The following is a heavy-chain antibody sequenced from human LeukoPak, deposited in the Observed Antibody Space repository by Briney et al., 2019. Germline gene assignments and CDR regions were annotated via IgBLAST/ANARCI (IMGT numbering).Heavy chain of an antibody. CDR1: GGTFSSYA. D-gene: IGHD6-13*01. CDR3: ARGWYSSSYDY. Sequence: ASVKVSCKASGGTFSSYAINWVRQATGQGLEWMGWMNPNSGNTGYAQKFQGRVTITRNTSISTAYMELSSLRSEDTAVYYCARGWYSSSYDYWGQGTLVTVSS. CDR2: MNPNSGNT. V-gene: IGHV1-8*03. J-gene: IGHJ4*02.